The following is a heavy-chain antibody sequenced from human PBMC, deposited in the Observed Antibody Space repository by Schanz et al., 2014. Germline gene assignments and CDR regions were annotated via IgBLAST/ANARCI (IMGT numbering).Heavy chain of an antibody. Sequence: EVQLVESGGGLVQPGGSLRLSCAASGITFSSHSFNWVRQAPGKGLEWISYIGNGGVTIYYADSVKGRFTISRDNSKNSLYLQMNSLRAEDTAVYYCARIGGSVFDYWAQGTLVTVSS. CDR3: ARIGGSVFDY. CDR1: GITFSSHS. V-gene: IGHV3-48*04. CDR2: IGNGGVTI. D-gene: IGHD3-10*01. J-gene: IGHJ4*02.